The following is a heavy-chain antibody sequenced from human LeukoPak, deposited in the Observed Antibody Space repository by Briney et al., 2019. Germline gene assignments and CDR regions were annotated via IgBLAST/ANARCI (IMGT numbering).Heavy chain of an antibody. CDR1: GGSISSYY. CDR2: IYYSGST. Sequence: PSETLSLTCTVSGGSISSYYWSWIRQPPGKGLEWIGYIYYSGSTNYNPSLKSRVTISVDTSKNQFSLELSSVTAADTAVYYCARHSPTYYDILTGLERYYFDYWGEGTLVTASS. J-gene: IGHJ4*02. CDR3: ARHSPTYYDILTGLERYYFDY. D-gene: IGHD3-9*01. V-gene: IGHV4-59*08.